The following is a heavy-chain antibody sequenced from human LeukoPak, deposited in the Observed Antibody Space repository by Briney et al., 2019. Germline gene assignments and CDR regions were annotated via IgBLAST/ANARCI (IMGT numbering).Heavy chain of an antibody. CDR1: GFTFSSYA. D-gene: IGHD3-3*01. CDR3: VKDGYDFWSGHYYYYYMDV. Sequence: GGSLRLSCAASGFTFSSYAMSWVRQAPGKGLEWVSAISGSGGSTYYADSVKGRFTISRDNSKNTLYLQMNSLRAEDTAVYYCVKDGYDFWSGHYYYYYMDVWGKGTTVTVSS. V-gene: IGHV3-23*01. CDR2: ISGSGGST. J-gene: IGHJ6*03.